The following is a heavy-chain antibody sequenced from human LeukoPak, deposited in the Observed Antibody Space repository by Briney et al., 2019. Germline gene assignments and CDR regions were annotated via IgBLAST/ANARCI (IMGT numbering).Heavy chain of an antibody. D-gene: IGHD6-19*01. J-gene: IGHJ4*02. V-gene: IGHV3-30*18. CDR1: GFTFSSYG. CDR2: ISYDGSNK. Sequence: GGSLRLSCAASGFTFSSYGMHWVRQAPGKGLEWVAVISYDGSNKYYADSVKGRFTISRDNSKNTLYLQMNSLRAEDTAVYYCAKAPRSGWYFSYYFDYWGQGTLVTVSS. CDR3: AKAPRSGWYFSYYFDY.